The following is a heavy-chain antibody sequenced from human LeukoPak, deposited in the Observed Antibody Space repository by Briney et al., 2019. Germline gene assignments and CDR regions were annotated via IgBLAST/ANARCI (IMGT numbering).Heavy chain of an antibody. D-gene: IGHD2-2*01. V-gene: IGHV1-18*04. CDR1: GYTFTGYY. CDR3: ARTPYGCSSTSCYYDNWFDP. Sequence: GASVKVSCKASGYTFTGYYMHWVRQAPGQGLEWMGWISAYNGNTNYAQKLQGRVTMTTDTSTSTAYMELRSLRSDDTAVYYCARTPYGCSSTSCYYDNWFDPWGQGTLVTVSS. CDR2: ISAYNGNT. J-gene: IGHJ5*02.